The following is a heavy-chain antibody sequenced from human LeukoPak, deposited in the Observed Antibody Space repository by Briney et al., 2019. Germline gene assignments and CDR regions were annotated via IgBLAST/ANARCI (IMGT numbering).Heavy chain of an antibody. CDR3: ASIAAPFYYYYMDV. Sequence: SETLSLTCTVSGGSISSYYWGWIRQPPGKGLEWIGSIYYSGSTYYNPSLKSRVTISVDTSKNQFSLKLSSVTAADTAVYYCASIAAPFYYYYMDVWGKGTTVTVSS. V-gene: IGHV4-39*01. CDR2: IYYSGST. CDR1: GGSISSYY. D-gene: IGHD6-6*01. J-gene: IGHJ6*03.